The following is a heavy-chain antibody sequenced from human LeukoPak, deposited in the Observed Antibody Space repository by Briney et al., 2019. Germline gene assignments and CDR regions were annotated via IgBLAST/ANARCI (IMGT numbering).Heavy chain of an antibody. CDR3: ARAAYDYVWGSYRYGREFDY. Sequence: SETLSLTCTVSGYSISSGYYWSWIRQPPGKGQEWIGEINHSGSTNYNPSLKSRVTISVDTSKNQFSLKLSSVTAADTAVYYCARAAYDYVWGSYRYGREFDYWGQGTLVTVSS. V-gene: IGHV4-38-2*02. CDR1: GYSISSGYY. D-gene: IGHD3-16*02. CDR2: INHSGST. J-gene: IGHJ4*02.